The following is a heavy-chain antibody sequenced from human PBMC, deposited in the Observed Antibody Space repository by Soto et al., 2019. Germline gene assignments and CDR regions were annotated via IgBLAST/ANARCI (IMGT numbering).Heavy chain of an antibody. J-gene: IGHJ3*02. D-gene: IGHD6-19*01. CDR2: INPNSGGT. CDR3: ARADSSGWYFPRGGAFDI. CDR1: GYTFTGYY. Sequence: QVQLVQSGAEVKKPGASVKVSCKASGYTFTGYYMHWVRQAPGQGLEWMGWINPNSGGTNYAQKFQGWVTMTRDTSISTAYMELSRRRSDDPAVYYCARADSSGWYFPRGGAFDIWGQGTMVTVSS. V-gene: IGHV1-2*04.